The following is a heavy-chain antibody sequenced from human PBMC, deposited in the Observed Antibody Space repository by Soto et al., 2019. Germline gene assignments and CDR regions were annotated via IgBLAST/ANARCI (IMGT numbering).Heavy chain of an antibody. J-gene: IGHJ4*02. Sequence: QLQLQESGSGLVKPSQTLSLTCAVSGGSISSGGYSWSWIRQPPGKGLEWIGHIYHSVSTYYNPSLKSRVTISVDRSKNQFSLNLTSVTAADTAVYYCASGLVTTLHYWGQGTLVTVSS. V-gene: IGHV4-30-2*01. D-gene: IGHD4-17*01. CDR3: ASGLVTTLHY. CDR2: IYHSVST. CDR1: GGSISSGGYS.